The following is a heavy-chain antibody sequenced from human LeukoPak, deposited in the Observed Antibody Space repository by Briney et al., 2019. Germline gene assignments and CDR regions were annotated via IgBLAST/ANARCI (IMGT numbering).Heavy chain of an antibody. D-gene: IGHD6-13*01. CDR2: ISAYSDNT. CDR3: ARGSSVAAAGYNWFDP. CDR1: GYTXTSYG. J-gene: IGHJ5*02. Sequence: ASVKVSCKASGYTXTSYGISWVRQAPGQGLEWMGWISAYSDNTNFAQKLQGRVTMTTDTSTSTAYMELRSLRSDDTAVYYCARGSSVAAAGYNWFDPWGQGTLVTVSS. V-gene: IGHV1-18*01.